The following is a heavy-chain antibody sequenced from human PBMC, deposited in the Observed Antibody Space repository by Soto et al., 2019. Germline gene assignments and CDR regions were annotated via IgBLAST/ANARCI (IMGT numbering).Heavy chain of an antibody. CDR1: GFTFSSYW. CDR3: AIDCSGGSCRRLDAFDI. CDR2: IKQDGSEK. J-gene: IGHJ3*02. V-gene: IGHV3-7*01. D-gene: IGHD2-15*01. Sequence: PGGSLRLSCAASGFTFSSYWMSWVRQAPGKGLEWVANIKQDGSEKYYVDSVKGRFTISRDNAKNSLYLQMNSLRAEDTAVYYCAIDCSGGSCRRLDAFDIWGQGTMVTVSS.